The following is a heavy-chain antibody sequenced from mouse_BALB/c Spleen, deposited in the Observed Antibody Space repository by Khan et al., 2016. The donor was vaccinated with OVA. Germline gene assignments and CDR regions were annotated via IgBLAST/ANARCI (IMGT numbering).Heavy chain of an antibody. D-gene: IGHD1-1*01. CDR2: INPHIGET. CDR1: GYSFTGYF. V-gene: IGHV1-20*02. CDR3: ARIYGSDFDY. J-gene: IGHJ2*01. Sequence: EVQLQQSGPELVKPGASVKISCKASGYSFTGYFMNWVMQSHGKSLEWIGRINPHIGETFYNQKFKGKATLTVDESSSTAHMGLRSLASEDSAVYYCARIYGSDFDYWGQGTTLTVSS.